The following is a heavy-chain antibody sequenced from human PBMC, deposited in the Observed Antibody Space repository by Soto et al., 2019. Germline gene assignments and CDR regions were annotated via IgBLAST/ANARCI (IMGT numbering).Heavy chain of an antibody. CDR2: ITSTSTTI. D-gene: IGHD2-15*01. V-gene: IGHV3-48*02. J-gene: IGHJ5*02. CDR1: GFSFSTYS. Sequence: GSLRLSCAASGFSFSTYSMHWVRQAPGKGLEWIAYITSTSTTIHYGDSVKGRFTISRDNTKNSVFLQMNSLRDEDTAMYYCVREQGLKDHRFDPWGQGTLVTVSS. CDR3: VREQGLKDHRFDP.